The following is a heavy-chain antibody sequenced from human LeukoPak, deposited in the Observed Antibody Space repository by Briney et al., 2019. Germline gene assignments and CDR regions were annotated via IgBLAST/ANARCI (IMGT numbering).Heavy chain of an antibody. V-gene: IGHV1-69*01. Sequence: SVKVSCKASGGTFSSYAISWVRQAPGQGLEWMGGIIPIFGTANYAQKFQGRVTITADESTSTAYMELSSLRSEDTAVYYCARDGSVAFIVGATPFDYWGQGTLVTVSS. CDR1: GGTFSSYA. D-gene: IGHD1-26*01. J-gene: IGHJ4*02. CDR3: ARDGSVAFIVGATPFDY. CDR2: IIPIFGTA.